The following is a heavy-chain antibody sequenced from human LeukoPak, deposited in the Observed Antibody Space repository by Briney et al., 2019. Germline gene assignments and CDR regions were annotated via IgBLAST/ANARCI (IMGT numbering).Heavy chain of an antibody. CDR3: ARDVGADF. D-gene: IGHD1-26*01. Sequence: KAGGSLRLSCAASGFTFTDFYITWIRQAPGKGLQWVAYISDSGTTVDYADSVKGRFSISRDNTENSLYLQMNSLRVEDTGFYYCARDVGADFWGQGTLVTVSS. V-gene: IGHV3-11*04. J-gene: IGHJ4*02. CDR1: GFTFTDFY. CDR2: ISDSGTTV.